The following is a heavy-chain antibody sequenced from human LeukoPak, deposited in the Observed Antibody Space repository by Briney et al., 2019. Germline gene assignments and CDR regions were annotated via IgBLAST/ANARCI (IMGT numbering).Heavy chain of an antibody. D-gene: IGHD7-27*01. CDR2: IHSSGSA. CDR1: DDSISSSNYY. V-gene: IGHV4-39*07. CDR3: AREGRVLPRGYYYMDV. Sequence: PSETLSLTCTVSDDSISSSNYYWGWIRQPPGKGLEWIGTIHSSGSAYYNPSLKSRVTISVDTSKNQFSLKLSSVTAADTAVYYCAREGRVLPRGYYYMDVWGKGTTVTVSS. J-gene: IGHJ6*03.